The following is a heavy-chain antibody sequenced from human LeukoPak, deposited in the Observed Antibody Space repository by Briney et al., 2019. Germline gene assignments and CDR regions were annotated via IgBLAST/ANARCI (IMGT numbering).Heavy chain of an antibody. D-gene: IGHD3-10*01. CDR1: GGSFSGYY. CDR3: ARHGYYGSGSDEWFDP. V-gene: IGHV4-34*01. Sequence: PSETLSLTCAVYGGSFSGYYWSWIRQPPGKGLEWIGEINHSGSTNYNPSLKSRVTISVDTSKNQFSLKLSSVTAADTAVYYCARHGYYGSGSDEWFDPWGQGTLVTVSS. J-gene: IGHJ5*02. CDR2: INHSGST.